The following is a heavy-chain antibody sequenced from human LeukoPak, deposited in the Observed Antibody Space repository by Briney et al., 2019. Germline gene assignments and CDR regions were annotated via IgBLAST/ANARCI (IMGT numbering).Heavy chain of an antibody. Sequence: PGGSLRLSCAASGFTFSSYAMSWVRQAPGKGLEWIGIIYYGGSTYYNPSLKGRVTISVDTSKNQFSLKLSSVTAADTAVYYCARAFRARYFDLWGRGTLVTVSS. CDR2: IYYGGST. J-gene: IGHJ2*01. V-gene: IGHV4-39*01. CDR1: GFTFSSYA. D-gene: IGHD2/OR15-2a*01. CDR3: ARAFRARYFDL.